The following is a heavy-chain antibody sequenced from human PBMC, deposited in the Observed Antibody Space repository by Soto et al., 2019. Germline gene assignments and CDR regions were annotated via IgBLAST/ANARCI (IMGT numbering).Heavy chain of an antibody. CDR2: INPNSGGT. Sequence: ASVKVSCKASGYTFTGYYMHWVRQAPGQGFEWMGWINPNSGGTNYAQKFQGRVTMTRDTSISTAYMELSRLRSDDTAVYYCARVIVATTGDYFDYWGQGTLVTVSS. D-gene: IGHD5-12*01. CDR1: GYTFTGYY. V-gene: IGHV1-2*02. J-gene: IGHJ4*02. CDR3: ARVIVATTGDYFDY.